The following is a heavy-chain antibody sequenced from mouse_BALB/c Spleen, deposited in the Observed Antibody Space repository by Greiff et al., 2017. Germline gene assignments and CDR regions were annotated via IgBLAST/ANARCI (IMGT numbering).Heavy chain of an antibody. CDR2: IDPANGNT. D-gene: IGHD2-1*01. CDR3: ARSGDGNYEDAMDY. J-gene: IGHJ4*01. V-gene: IGHV14-3*02. Sequence: EVQLQESGAELVKPGASVKLSCTASGFNIKDSYMHWVKQRPEQGLEWIGRIDPANGNTKYDPKFQGKATITADTSSNTAYLQLSSLTSEDTAVYYCARSGDGNYEDAMDYWGQGTSVTVSS. CDR1: GFNIKDSY.